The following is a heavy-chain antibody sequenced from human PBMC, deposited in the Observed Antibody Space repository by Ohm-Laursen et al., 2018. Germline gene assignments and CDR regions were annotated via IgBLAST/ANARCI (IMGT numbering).Heavy chain of an antibody. J-gene: IGHJ4*02. Sequence: GSSAKVSCKASGYTFTSYGISWVRQAPGQGLEWMGWINPNSGGTNYAQKFQGRVTMTRDTSISTAYMELSRLRSDDTAVYYCARGGYDILTGRDYWGQGTLVTVSS. CDR3: ARGGYDILTGRDY. CDR1: GYTFTSYG. CDR2: INPNSGGT. D-gene: IGHD3-9*01. V-gene: IGHV1-2*02.